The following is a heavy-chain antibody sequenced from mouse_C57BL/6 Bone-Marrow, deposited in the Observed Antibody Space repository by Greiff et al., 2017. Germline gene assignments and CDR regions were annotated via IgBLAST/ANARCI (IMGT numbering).Heavy chain of an antibody. J-gene: IGHJ4*01. D-gene: IGHD2-3*01. CDR2: IDPSDSYT. Sequence: QVQLQQPGAELVMPGASVKLSCKASGYTFTSYWMHWVKQRPGQGLEWIGEIDPSDSYTNYNQKFKGKSTLTVDKSSSTAYMQLSSLTSEDSAVYYCAREDGYYDAMDYWGQGTSGTVSS. CDR3: AREDGYYDAMDY. CDR1: GYTFTSYW. V-gene: IGHV1-69*01.